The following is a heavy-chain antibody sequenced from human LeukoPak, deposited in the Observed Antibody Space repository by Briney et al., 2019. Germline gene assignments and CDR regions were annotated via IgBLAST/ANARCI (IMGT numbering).Heavy chain of an antibody. CDR3: AKDRDSYGLYYYYYMDV. Sequence: GGSLRLSCAASGFTVSSNYMSWVRQAPGKGLEWVSVIYSGGSTYYADSVKGRFTISRDNSKNTLYLQMNSLRAEDTAVYYCAKDRDSYGLYYYYYMDVWGKGTTVTVSS. V-gene: IGHV3-66*01. D-gene: IGHD5-18*01. CDR2: IYSGGST. CDR1: GFTVSSNY. J-gene: IGHJ6*03.